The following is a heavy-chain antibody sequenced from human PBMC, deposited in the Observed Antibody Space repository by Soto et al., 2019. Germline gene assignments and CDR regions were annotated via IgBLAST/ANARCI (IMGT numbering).Heavy chain of an antibody. CDR1: GYTFTSYY. J-gene: IGHJ5*02. CDR2: INPSGGST. D-gene: IGHD6-13*01. V-gene: IGHV1-46*01. CDR3: ARQQLVHFEFDP. Sequence: ASVKVSCKASGYTFTSYYMHWVRQAPGQGLEWMGIINPSGGSTSYAQKFQGRVTMTRDTSTSTVYMEPSSPRSEDTAVYYCARQQLVHFEFDPWGQGTLVTVSS.